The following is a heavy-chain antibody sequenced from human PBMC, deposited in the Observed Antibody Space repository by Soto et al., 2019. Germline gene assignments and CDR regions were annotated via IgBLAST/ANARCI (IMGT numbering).Heavy chain of an antibody. D-gene: IGHD2-15*01. CDR1: GGSISSYY. Sequence: PSETLSLTCTVSGGSISSYYWSWIRQPPGKGLEWIGYIYYSGSTNYNPSLKSRVTISVDTSKNQFSLKLSSVTAADTAVYYCARGEVYCSGGSCYSGLYQHWGQGTLVTVSS. CDR3: ARGEVYCSGGSCYSGLYQH. CDR2: IYYSGST. J-gene: IGHJ1*01. V-gene: IGHV4-59*01.